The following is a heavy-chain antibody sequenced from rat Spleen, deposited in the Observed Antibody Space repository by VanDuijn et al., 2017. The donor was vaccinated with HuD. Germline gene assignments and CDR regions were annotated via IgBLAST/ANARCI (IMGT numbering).Heavy chain of an antibody. CDR1: GFSLTSYN. CDR2: MWSGGST. V-gene: IGHV2-45*01. Sequence: QVQLKESGPGLVQPSETLSLTCTVSGFSLTSYNVHWVRQPPGKGLEWMGIMWSGGSTDYNSALKSRLSINRDTSKNQVFLKMNSLQSEDTTTYYCAREGTLSRYFDFWGPGTMVTVSS. CDR3: AREGTLSRYFDF. J-gene: IGHJ1*01.